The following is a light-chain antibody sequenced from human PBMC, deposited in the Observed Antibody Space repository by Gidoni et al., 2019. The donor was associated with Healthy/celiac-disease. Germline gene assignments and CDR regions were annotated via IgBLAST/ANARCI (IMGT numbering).Light chain of an antibody. J-gene: IGKJ2*01. Sequence: DIQMTQSPSTLSASVGDRVTITCRASQFISSWLAWYQQKPGKAPKLLIYDASSLESGVPSRFSGSGSGTEFTLTISSLQPDDFATYYCQQYNSYSPTFGQGTKLEIK. CDR1: QFISSW. CDR2: DAS. CDR3: QQYNSYSPT. V-gene: IGKV1-5*01.